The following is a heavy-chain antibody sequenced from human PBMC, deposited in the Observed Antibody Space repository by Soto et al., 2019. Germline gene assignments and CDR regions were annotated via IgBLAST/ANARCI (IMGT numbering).Heavy chain of an antibody. Sequence: ITLKESGPKLVKPTQTLTLTCTFSGFSLTTRGGGVGWIRQPPGKALELLALIYWGDDEGYCTSLKSRLPITKDTSKNQVFLTMTNMDTVDTATYYCAHRPRGYSYHFDYWGHGTLVHVSS. CDR3: AHRPRGYSYHFDY. V-gene: IGHV2-5*02. J-gene: IGHJ4*01. CDR2: IYWGDDE. CDR1: GFSLTTRGGG. D-gene: IGHD5-18*01.